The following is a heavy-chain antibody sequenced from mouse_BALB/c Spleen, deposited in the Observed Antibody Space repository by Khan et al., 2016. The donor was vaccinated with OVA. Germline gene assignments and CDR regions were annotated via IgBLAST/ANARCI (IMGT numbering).Heavy chain of an antibody. Sequence: LQQSGPELVKPGASVKISCKASGFTFTDYYINWVKQKPGQGFEWIGRIYPGSGNTKYNEKFKGMATLTVDTSSSTAYMQLSSLTSEDTAVYFCAKGGYYGNSLFDYWGQGTTLTVSS. J-gene: IGHJ2*01. D-gene: IGHD1-1*01. CDR1: GFTFTDYY. CDR2: IYPGSGNT. V-gene: IGHV1-84*02. CDR3: AKGGYYGNSLFDY.